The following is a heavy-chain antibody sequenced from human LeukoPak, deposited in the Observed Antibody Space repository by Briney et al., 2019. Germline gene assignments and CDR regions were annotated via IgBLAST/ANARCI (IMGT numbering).Heavy chain of an antibody. Sequence: SETLPLTCTVSGGSISSYYWSWIRQPPGKGLEWIGYIYTSGSTNYNPSLKSRVTISVDTSKNQFSLKLSSVTAADTAVYYCARRHATYSQLWLRWYYFDYWGQGTLVTVSS. D-gene: IGHD5-18*01. CDR3: ARRHATYSQLWLRWYYFDY. J-gene: IGHJ4*02. V-gene: IGHV4-4*09. CDR2: IYTSGST. CDR1: GGSISSYY.